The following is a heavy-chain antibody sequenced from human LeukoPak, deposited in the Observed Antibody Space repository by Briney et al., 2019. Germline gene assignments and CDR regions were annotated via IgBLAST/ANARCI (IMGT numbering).Heavy chain of an antibody. CDR1: GGSISSYY. Sequence: SETLSLTCTVSGGSISSYYWSWIQQPPGKGLEWIGEIYHSGSTSYNPSLKSRVTISLDTSKNQFSLKLSSVTAADTAVYYCARQWRYPSYYYYYMDVWGKGTTVTVSS. D-gene: IGHD1-14*01. J-gene: IGHJ6*03. CDR3: ARQWRYPSYYYYYMDV. V-gene: IGHV4-34*01. CDR2: IYHSGST.